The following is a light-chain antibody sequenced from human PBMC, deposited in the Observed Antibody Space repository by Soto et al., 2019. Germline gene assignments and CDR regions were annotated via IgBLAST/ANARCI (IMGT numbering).Light chain of an antibody. V-gene: IGKV1-27*01. CDR3: QKYNDAPRT. CDR2: GAS. Sequence: IQMTQSPSSLSASAGDRVTITSRTSQGITNYLAWYQQKPEKVPKLLIYGASTLQSGVPSRFSRSGSGTDFTLTINSLQAEDVATYYCQKYNDAPRTFGGGTKVEIK. CDR1: QGITNY. J-gene: IGKJ4*01.